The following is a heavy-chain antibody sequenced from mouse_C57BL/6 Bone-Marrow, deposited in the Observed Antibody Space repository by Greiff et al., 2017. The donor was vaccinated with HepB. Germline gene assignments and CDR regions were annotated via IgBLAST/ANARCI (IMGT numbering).Heavy chain of an antibody. V-gene: IGHV6-3*01. Sequence: DVQLQESGGGLVQPGGSMKLSCVASGFTFSNYWMNWVRQSPEKGLEWVAQIRLKSDNYATHYAESVKGRFTISRDDSKSSVYLQMNNLRAEDTGIYYCTEDWGSFAYWGQGTLVTVSA. CDR1: GFTFSNYW. D-gene: IGHD4-1*01. CDR3: TEDWGSFAY. J-gene: IGHJ3*01. CDR2: IRLKSDNYAT.